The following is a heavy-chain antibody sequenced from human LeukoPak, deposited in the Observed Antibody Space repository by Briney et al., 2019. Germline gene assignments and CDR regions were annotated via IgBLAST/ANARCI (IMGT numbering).Heavy chain of an antibody. V-gene: IGHV3-49*04. D-gene: IGHD4-23*01. J-gene: IGHJ4*02. CDR1: GFTFGDYA. CDR2: IRSKAYGGTT. CDR3: TRDSPSKFYGGNGDY. Sequence: HSGGSLRLSCTASGFTFGDYAMSWVRQAPGKGLEWVGFIRSKAYGGTTEYAASVKGRFTISRDDSKSIAYLQMNSLKTEDTAVYYCTRDSPSKFYGGNGDYWGQGTLVTVSS.